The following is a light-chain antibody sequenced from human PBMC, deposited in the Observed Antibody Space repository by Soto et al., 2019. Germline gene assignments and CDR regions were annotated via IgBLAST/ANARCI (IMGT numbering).Light chain of an antibody. CDR1: QSVSSN. J-gene: IGKJ2*01. V-gene: IGKV3-15*01. CDR3: XQYNNWPSYT. Sequence: EIVMTQSPATLSVSPGERATLSCRASQSVSSNLAWYQQKPGQAPRLLIYGASTRATGIPARFSGSGSGTXFXXXXXXXQXEDFAVXYCXQYNNWPSYTFGQGTKLEIK. CDR2: GAS.